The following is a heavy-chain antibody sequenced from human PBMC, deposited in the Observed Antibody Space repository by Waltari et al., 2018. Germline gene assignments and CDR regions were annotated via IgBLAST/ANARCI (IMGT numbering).Heavy chain of an antibody. CDR2: LYYGGDP. CDR1: GGSVSRTSFY. V-gene: IGHV4-39*01. D-gene: IGHD3-10*01. Sequence: QLLLQESGPGLVRPSQTLSLTCTVSGGSVSRTSFYWAWVRQPPGKGLEWMGTLYYGGDPYYNPSLKSRITLSVDTSKNQFSLDLMSVTAADTAMYYCARQGFYGSAKHFDDWGQGTVVAVSS. CDR3: ARQGFYGSAKHFDD. J-gene: IGHJ4*02.